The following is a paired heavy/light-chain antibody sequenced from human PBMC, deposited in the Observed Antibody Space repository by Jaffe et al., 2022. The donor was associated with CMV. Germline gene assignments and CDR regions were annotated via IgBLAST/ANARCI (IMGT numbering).Heavy chain of an antibody. Sequence: QVQLIQSGAEVKRPGSSVKVSCKASGYSFTDFSLHWVRQAPGQGLEWVGWISSKSGGTNYGQKFQGRVTLTRDTSVTTAYMELRSLRSDDTAFYYCARDRRYYASGNYDSWGQGTLVTVS. CDR2: ISSKSGGT. CDR3: ARDRRYYASGNYDS. V-gene: IGHV1-2*02. CDR1: GYSFTDFS. J-gene: IGHJ4*02. D-gene: IGHD3-10*01.
Light chain of an antibody. Sequence: QSVLTQPPSVSAAPGQKVTIACSGSISNIGNNFVSWYRHLPGTAPTLLIYENEKRPSGIPDRFSGSKSDTSVTLAISGLQTGDEADYYCGTWDSTLSAGVFGGGTKLTVL. CDR2: ENE. CDR1: ISNIGNNF. CDR3: GTWDSTLSAGV. V-gene: IGLV1-51*01. J-gene: IGLJ3*02.